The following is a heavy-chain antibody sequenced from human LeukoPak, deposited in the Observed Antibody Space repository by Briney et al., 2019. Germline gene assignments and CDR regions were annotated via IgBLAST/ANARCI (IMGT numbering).Heavy chain of an antibody. CDR2: IYTSGST. Sequence: TLSLTCTVSGGSISSGSYYWSWIRQPAGKGLECIGRIYTSGSTNYNPSLKSRVTISVGTSKNQFSLKLSSVTAADTAVYCCARGLGYYYDSSGYYYPSDWFDPWGKGTLVTVSS. J-gene: IGHJ5*02. CDR1: GGSISSGSYY. CDR3: ARGLGYYYDSSGYYYPSDWFDP. V-gene: IGHV4-61*02. D-gene: IGHD3-22*01.